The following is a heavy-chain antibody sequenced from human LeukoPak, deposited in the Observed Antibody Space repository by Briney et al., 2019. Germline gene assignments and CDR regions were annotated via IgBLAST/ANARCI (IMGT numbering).Heavy chain of an antibody. CDR3: VRDRGYYDSSGYYSFDN. D-gene: IGHD3-22*01. Sequence: VGSLRLSCGASGFTFSSYWMHWVRQGPGKGLVWVSRIASDGSNTNNADSVKGRFTISRDNAKNTLYLQLTNLRDEDTAVYFCVRDRGYYDSSGYYSFDNCGQGTPVSVSS. CDR1: GFTFSSYW. J-gene: IGHJ4*02. V-gene: IGHV3-74*01. CDR2: IASDGSNT.